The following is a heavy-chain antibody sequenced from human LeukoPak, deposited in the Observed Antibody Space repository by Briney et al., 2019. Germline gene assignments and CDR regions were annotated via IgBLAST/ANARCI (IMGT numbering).Heavy chain of an antibody. CDR1: GFTFSRLW. Sequence: GGSLRLSCTASGFTFSRLWMSWVRQAPGKGLEWVAEIYEDGSVEYYVDSVKGRVTISRDNAKTSVSLQLNSLRVEDTAVYYCVMGGWLDNWGQGTLVIVSS. CDR2: IYEDGSVE. D-gene: IGHD1-26*01. J-gene: IGHJ4*02. V-gene: IGHV3-7*01. CDR3: VMGGWLDN.